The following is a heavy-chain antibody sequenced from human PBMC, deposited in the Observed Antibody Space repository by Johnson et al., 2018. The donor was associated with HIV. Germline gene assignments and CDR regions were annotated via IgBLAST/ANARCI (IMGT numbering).Heavy chain of an antibody. D-gene: IGHD2-15*01. CDR2: ISSSGRSI. Sequence: QVQLVESGGGLVKPGGSLRLSCAASGFIFSDYYMSWIRQAPGKGLEWVSSISSSGRSIYYADSVKGRFPITRENAKNSLYLQMNSLRAEDTAVYYCARDIGGVVAANDAFDIWGQGTMVTVSS. V-gene: IGHV3-11*04. CDR3: ARDIGGVVAANDAFDI. CDR1: GFIFSDYY. J-gene: IGHJ3*02.